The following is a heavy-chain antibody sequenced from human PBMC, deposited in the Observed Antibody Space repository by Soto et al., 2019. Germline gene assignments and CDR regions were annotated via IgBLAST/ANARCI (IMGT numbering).Heavy chain of an antibody. CDR1: GGSISSYY. CDR3: ARVVEVSKSYDFWSGYYTAPGMDV. J-gene: IGHJ6*04. Sequence: PSETLSLTCTVSGGSISSYYWSWIRQPPGKGLEWIGYIYYSGSTNYNPPLKSRVTISVDTSKNQFSLKLSSVTAADTAVYSCARVVEVSKSYDFWSGYYTAPGMDVWGKGTTVTVSS. CDR2: IYYSGST. D-gene: IGHD3-3*01. V-gene: IGHV4-59*01.